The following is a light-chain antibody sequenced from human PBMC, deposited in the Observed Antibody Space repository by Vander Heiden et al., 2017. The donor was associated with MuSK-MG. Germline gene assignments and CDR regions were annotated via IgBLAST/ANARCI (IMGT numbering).Light chain of an antibody. CDR1: QSIGSD. Sequence: DIEMASSPSSLSASVGDRVTITCRASQSIGSDLSWYQQKPGKAPNRLIYAASSLQSGVPSRFSGSGSGTDFILTISSLQPEDFATYYCQQSYSAPPAFGGGTKVEI. V-gene: IGKV1-39*01. CDR3: QQSYSAPPA. J-gene: IGKJ4*01. CDR2: AAS.